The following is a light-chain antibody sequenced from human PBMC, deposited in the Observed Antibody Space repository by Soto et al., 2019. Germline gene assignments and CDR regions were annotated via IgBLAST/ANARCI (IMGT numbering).Light chain of an antibody. Sequence: HSALTQPASVSGSPGQSITISCPGTSSDVGGYNYVSWYQQHPGKAPKLMIYDVSNRPSGVSNRFSGSKSGNTASLTISGLQAEDEADYYCSSYTSSSTLDVVFGGGTKLTVL. CDR2: DVS. V-gene: IGLV2-14*01. CDR1: SSDVGGYNY. CDR3: SSYTSSSTLDVV. J-gene: IGLJ2*01.